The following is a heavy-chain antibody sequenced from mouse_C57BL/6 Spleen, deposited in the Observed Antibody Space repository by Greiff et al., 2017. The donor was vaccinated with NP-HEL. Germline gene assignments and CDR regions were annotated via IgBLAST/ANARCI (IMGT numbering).Heavy chain of an antibody. CDR1: GYTFTSYW. V-gene: IGHV1-59*01. D-gene: IGHD1-1*01. Sequence: QVQLKQPGAELVRPGTSVKLSCKASGYTFTSYWMHWVKQRPGQGLEWIGVIDPSDSYTNYNQKFKGKATLTVDTSSSTAYMQLSSLTSEDSAVYYCARRGPITTVVATDYWGQGTTLTVSS. J-gene: IGHJ2*01. CDR2: IDPSDSYT. CDR3: ARRGPITTVVATDY.